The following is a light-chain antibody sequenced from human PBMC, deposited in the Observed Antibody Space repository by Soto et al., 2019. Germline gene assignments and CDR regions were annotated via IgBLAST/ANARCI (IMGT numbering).Light chain of an antibody. CDR3: LLSYRGTNWV. J-gene: IGLJ3*02. CDR1: TGAVTCGNY. Sequence: QAVVTQEPSLTVSPGGTVTLTCGSSTGAVTCGNYPYWFQKKPGQAPRTLIYDTTNKQSWTPARFSGSLLGGKAALTLAGAQTDDEADYYCLLSYRGTNWVFGGGTKLTVL. CDR2: DTT. V-gene: IGLV7-46*01.